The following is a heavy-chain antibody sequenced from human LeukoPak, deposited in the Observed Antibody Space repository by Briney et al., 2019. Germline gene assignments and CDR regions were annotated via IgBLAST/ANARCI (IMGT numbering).Heavy chain of an antibody. CDR1: GFTFDDYG. J-gene: IGHJ4*02. CDR2: INWNGGST. Sequence: PGGSLRPSCAASGFTFDDYGMSWVRQAPGKGLEWVSGINWNGGSTGYADSVKGRFTISRDNAKNSLYLQMNSLRAEDTALYYCAKQDGLLWLVLNYWGQGTLVTVSS. D-gene: IGHD5-18*01. V-gene: IGHV3-20*04. CDR3: AKQDGLLWLVLNY.